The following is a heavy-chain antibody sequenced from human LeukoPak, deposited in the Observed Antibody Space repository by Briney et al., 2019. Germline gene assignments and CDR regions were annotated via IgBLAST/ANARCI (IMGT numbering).Heavy chain of an antibody. CDR3: ARRTCRGSSCYRNDASDI. D-gene: IGHD2-15*01. CDR1: GDSFNTYA. Sequence: SVKASCKASGDSFNTYAINWVRQAPGQGLEWMGKIIPILEVPNIAREFQGRVTITADKSTNTAYLELKSLRSEDTALYFCARRTCRGSSCYRNDASDIWGEGTMVTVSS. J-gene: IGHJ3*02. V-gene: IGHV1-69*04. CDR2: IIPILEVP.